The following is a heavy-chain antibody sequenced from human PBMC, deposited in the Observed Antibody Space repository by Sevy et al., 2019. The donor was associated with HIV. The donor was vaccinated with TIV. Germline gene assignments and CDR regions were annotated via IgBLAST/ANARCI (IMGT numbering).Heavy chain of an antibody. CDR3: TRYGGAFDNWFDP. CDR1: GFTFSSYD. Sequence: GGSLRLSCTASGFTFSSYDMNWVRQAPGKGLEWVSKISSSGSSIYYANSVKGRFTISRDNAKNSLNLQMNSLRAEDTAVYYCTRYGGAFDNWFDPWGQGTLVTVSS. CDR2: ISSSGSSI. J-gene: IGHJ5*02. D-gene: IGHD3-10*01. V-gene: IGHV3-48*03.